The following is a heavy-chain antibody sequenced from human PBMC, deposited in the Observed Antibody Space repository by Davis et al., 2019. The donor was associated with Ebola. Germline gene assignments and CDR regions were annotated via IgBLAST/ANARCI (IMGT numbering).Heavy chain of an antibody. V-gene: IGHV1-2*04. Sequence: AASVKVSCKASGYTFTGYYMHWVRQAPGQGLEWMGWINPNSGGTNYAQKFQGWVTMTRDTSISTADMELSRLRSDDTAVYYWARGGGSSKRTMGYWGQGTLVTVSS. CDR3: ARGGGSSKRTMGY. CDR1: GYTFTGYY. CDR2: INPNSGGT. D-gene: IGHD1-26*01. J-gene: IGHJ4*02.